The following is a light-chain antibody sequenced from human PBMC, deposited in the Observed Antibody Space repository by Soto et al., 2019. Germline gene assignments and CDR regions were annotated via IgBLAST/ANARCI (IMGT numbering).Light chain of an antibody. CDR2: KAS. Sequence: DMQMTQSPSTLAASVGDRVTITCRASQTIINWLAWYQQKPGKAPKLLIYKASNLESGVPSRFSGSGSGTEFTLTISSLQPDDFATYFCQQYNGTFGQGTKVDIK. J-gene: IGKJ1*01. CDR1: QTIINW. CDR3: QQYNGT. V-gene: IGKV1-5*03.